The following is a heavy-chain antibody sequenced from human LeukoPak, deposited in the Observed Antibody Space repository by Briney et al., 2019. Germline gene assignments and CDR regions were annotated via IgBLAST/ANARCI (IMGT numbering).Heavy chain of an antibody. Sequence: PSETLSLTCTVSGGSISSSSSYYWSWIRQPPGKGLEWIGYIYYSGSTYYNPSLKSRVTISVDTSKNQFSLKLSSVTAADTAVYYCARATTGTSQELDVWGKGTTVTVSS. CDR1: GGSISSSSSYY. D-gene: IGHD1-1*01. V-gene: IGHV4-30-4*08. CDR3: ARATTGTSQELDV. CDR2: IYYSGST. J-gene: IGHJ6*04.